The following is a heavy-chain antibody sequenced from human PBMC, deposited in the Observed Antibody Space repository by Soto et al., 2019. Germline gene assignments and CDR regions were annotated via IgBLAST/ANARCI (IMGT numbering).Heavy chain of an antibody. CDR3: ASSGWWYFDY. Sequence: SETLSLTCTVSGGSISSSSYYWGWIRQPPGKGLEWIGSIYYSGSTYYNPSLKSRVTISVDTSKNQFSLKLSSLTAADTAVYYCASSGWWYFDYWGQGTLVTVS. D-gene: IGHD6-19*01. CDR2: IYYSGST. CDR1: GGSISSSSYY. J-gene: IGHJ4*02. V-gene: IGHV4-39*01.